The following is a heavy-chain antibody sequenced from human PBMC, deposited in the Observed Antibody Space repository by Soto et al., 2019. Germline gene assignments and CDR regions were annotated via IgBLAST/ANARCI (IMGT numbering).Heavy chain of an antibody. CDR2: INSDGSST. J-gene: IGHJ4*02. CDR1: GFTFSSYW. V-gene: IGHV3-74*01. CDR3: ARDVDYGGGLFDY. D-gene: IGHD4-17*01. Sequence: GESLKISCAASGFTFSSYWMHWVRQAPGKGLVWVSRINSDGSSTSYADSVKGRFTISRDNAKNTLYLQMNSLRAEDTAVYYCARDVDYGGGLFDYWGQGTLVTVSS.